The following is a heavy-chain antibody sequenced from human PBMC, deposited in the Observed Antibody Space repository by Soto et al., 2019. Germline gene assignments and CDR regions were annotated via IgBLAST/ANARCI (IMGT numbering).Heavy chain of an antibody. CDR1: GYSFTSYW. CDR2: IDPSDSYT. J-gene: IGHJ5*02. CDR3: ASTRIAAAGSNWFDP. Sequence: PGESLKISCKGSGYSFTSYWISWVRQMPGKGLEWMGRIDPSDSYTNYSPSFQGHVTISADKSISTAYLQWSSLKASDTAMYYCASTRIAAAGSNWFDPWGQGTLVTVSS. D-gene: IGHD6-13*01. V-gene: IGHV5-10-1*01.